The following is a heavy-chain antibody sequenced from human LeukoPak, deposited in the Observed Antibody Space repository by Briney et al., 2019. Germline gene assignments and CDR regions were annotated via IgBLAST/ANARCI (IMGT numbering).Heavy chain of an antibody. CDR2: INPNSGGT. J-gene: IGHJ6*03. D-gene: IGHD3-22*01. V-gene: IGHV1-2*02. CDR3: ARNHRADSSGYYYDSDYYYYMDV. CDR1: GYTFTGYY. Sequence: ASVKVSCKASGYTFTGYYMHWVRQAPGQGLEWMGWINPNSGGTNYAQKFQGRVTMTRDTSISTAYMELSRLRSDDTAVYYCARNHRADSSGYYYDSDYYYYMDVWGKGTTVTVSS.